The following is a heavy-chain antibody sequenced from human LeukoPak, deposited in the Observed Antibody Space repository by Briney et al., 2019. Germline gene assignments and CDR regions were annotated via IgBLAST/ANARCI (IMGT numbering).Heavy chain of an antibody. CDR1: GFIFGDYT. Sequence: PGGSLRLSCPASGFIFGDYTMNWVRQAPGKGLEWVGFIRSKAYGGTTEYAASVKGRFTISRDDSKSIAYLQMNSLKTEDTAVYYRTRGSRTYYYYGMDVWGQGTTVTVSS. V-gene: IGHV3-49*04. D-gene: IGHD3/OR15-3a*01. CDR3: TRGSRTYYYYGMDV. CDR2: IRSKAYGGTT. J-gene: IGHJ6*02.